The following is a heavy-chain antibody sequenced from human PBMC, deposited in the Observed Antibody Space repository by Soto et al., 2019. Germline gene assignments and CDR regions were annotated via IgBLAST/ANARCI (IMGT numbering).Heavy chain of an antibody. CDR3: ARGRMYSNYPYYFDY. Sequence: QVQLQESGPGLVKPSQTLSLTCTVSGGSISSGGYYWSWIRQHPGKGLEWIGDIYYSGSTYYNPSLKSRVTISVDTSKNQFSLKLSCVTAADTAVYYCARGRMYSNYPYYFDYWGQGTLVTVSS. CDR2: IYYSGST. J-gene: IGHJ4*02. D-gene: IGHD4-4*01. V-gene: IGHV4-31*03. CDR1: GGSISSGGYY.